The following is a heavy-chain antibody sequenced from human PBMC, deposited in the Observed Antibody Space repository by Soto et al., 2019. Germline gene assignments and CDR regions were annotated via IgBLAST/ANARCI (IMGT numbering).Heavy chain of an antibody. CDR1: GYSFTSYW. Sequence: VQLVQSGAEVKKPGESLKISCKGSGYSFTSYWIGWVRQMPGKGLEWMGIIYPGDSDTRYSPSFQGQVSISADKSMSTAYLQWSSSKASDTAMYYCARTSAAGKYYCGMDVCGQGTTVTVSS. CDR2: IYPGDSDT. J-gene: IGHJ6*02. D-gene: IGHD6-13*01. V-gene: IGHV5-51*01. CDR3: ARTSAAGKYYCGMDV.